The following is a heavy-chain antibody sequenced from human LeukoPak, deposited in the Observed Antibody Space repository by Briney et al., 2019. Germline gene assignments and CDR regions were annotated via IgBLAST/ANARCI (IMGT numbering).Heavy chain of an antibody. J-gene: IGHJ3*02. V-gene: IGHV3-30*02. CDR2: VRYDGSNK. D-gene: IGHD3-22*01. CDR1: GFTFSSYG. CDR3: ARDPYYYDSSGYYLGAFDI. Sequence: PGGSLRLSCAASGFTFSSYGMYWVRQAPGKGLEWVAFVRYDGSNKYYADSVKGRFTISRDNSKNTLDLQMKSLRAEDTAVYYCARDPYYYDSSGYYLGAFDIWGQGTMVTVSS.